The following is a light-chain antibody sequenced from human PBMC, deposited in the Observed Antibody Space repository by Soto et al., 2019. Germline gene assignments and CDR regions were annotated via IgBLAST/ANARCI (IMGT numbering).Light chain of an antibody. CDR2: DAS. J-gene: IGKJ2*01. CDR3: QQYDSYSPYT. CDR1: QSISSG. V-gene: IGKV1-5*01. Sequence: DIQMSQSPSTLSASVGDRVTITCRASQSISSGLAWYQQKPGKAPKLLIYDASSLQSGVPSRFSGSGSGTEFTLNISSMQPDDFATYYCQQYDSYSPYTFGQGTKLEIK.